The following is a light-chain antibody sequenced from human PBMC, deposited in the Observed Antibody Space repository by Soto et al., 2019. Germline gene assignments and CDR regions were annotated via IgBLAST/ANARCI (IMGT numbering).Light chain of an antibody. CDR1: QSVSGSY. V-gene: IGKV3-20*01. CDR3: QQYGSSRWT. CDR2: GAA. J-gene: IGKJ1*01. Sequence: EIVLTQSPGPLPLPPGERATLSCRASQSVSGSYLAWNQQRPGQAPRLLIYGAASRATGIPDRFSGSGSGTDVTLTITRLEPEEFAVYYCQQYGSSRWTFGRGTKV.